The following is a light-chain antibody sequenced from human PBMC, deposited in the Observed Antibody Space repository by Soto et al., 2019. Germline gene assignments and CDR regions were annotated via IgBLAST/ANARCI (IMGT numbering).Light chain of an antibody. CDR2: DVS. CDR1: SRDVGVYNY. CDR3: CTYAGSDTSV. V-gene: IGLV2-11*01. Sequence: SMLSPPRSVYGSPGQSVTISCTGTSRDVGVYNYVSWSQQYPDKAPIIMIYDVSKRPSGVPDRFSGSKSDNTASLTISGLQAEEEADYYCCTYAGSDTSVCGSGTKVT. J-gene: IGLJ1*01.